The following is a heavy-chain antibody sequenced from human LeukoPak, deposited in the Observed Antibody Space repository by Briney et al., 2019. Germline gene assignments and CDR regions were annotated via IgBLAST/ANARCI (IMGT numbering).Heavy chain of an antibody. V-gene: IGHV4-34*01. J-gene: IGHJ4*02. CDR1: GGSFWGYY. CDR3: ASWNPYYYGSGSLDY. CDR2: INHSGTT. Sequence: PSETLSLTCAVYGGSFWGYYWSWIRQPPGKGLDRIGEINHSGTTNDNPSLRSPVTISADTSKNQFSMKLSSVTAADTAVYYCASWNPYYYGSGSLDYWGQGTLVTVSS. D-gene: IGHD3-10*01.